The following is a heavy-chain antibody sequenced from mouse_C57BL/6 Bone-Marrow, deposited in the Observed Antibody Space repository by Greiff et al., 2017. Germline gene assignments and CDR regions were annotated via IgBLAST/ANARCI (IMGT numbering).Heavy chain of an antibody. Sequence: VQLQQSGAELVRPGPSVKVSCKASGYAFTNYLIEWVKQRPGQGLEWIGVINPGSGGTNYNEKFKGKATLTADKSSSTAYMQLSSLTSEDSAVYFCARSPSYFDYWGQGTTLTVSS. CDR2: INPGSGGT. CDR3: ARSPSYFDY. V-gene: IGHV1-54*01. J-gene: IGHJ2*01. CDR1: GYAFTNYL.